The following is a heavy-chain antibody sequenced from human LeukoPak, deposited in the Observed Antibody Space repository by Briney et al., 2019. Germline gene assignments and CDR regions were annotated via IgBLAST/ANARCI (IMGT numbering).Heavy chain of an antibody. V-gene: IGHV1-3*01. CDR3: ARGYGYFDLYFDC. Sequence: ASVKVSCKASGYTFTTYAMHWVRQAPGQRLEWMGWINAGNGNTIYSQKFQGRVTITRDTSASTAYMELSSLRSEDTAVYYCARGYGYFDLYFDCWGQGTLVTVSS. D-gene: IGHD3-9*01. CDR1: GYTFTTYA. J-gene: IGHJ4*02. CDR2: INAGNGNT.